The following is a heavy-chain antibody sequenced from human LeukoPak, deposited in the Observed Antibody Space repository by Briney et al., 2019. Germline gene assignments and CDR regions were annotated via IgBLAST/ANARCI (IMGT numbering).Heavy chain of an antibody. Sequence: PSETLSLTCAVYGGSFSGYYWSWIRQPPGKGLEWIGEINHSGSTNYNPSLKSRVTISVDTSKNQFSLKLSSVTAADTAVYYCARGRGRRQRWLQSNWYFDLWGRGTLVTVSS. D-gene: IGHD5-24*01. CDR1: GGSFSGYY. J-gene: IGHJ2*01. V-gene: IGHV4-34*01. CDR3: ARGRGRRQRWLQSNWYFDL. CDR2: INHSGST.